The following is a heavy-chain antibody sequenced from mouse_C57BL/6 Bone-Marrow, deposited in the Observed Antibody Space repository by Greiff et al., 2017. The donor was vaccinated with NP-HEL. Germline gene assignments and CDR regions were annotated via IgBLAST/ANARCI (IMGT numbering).Heavy chain of an antibody. V-gene: IGHV1-19*01. J-gene: IGHJ3*01. D-gene: IGHD2-5*01. CDR1: GYTFTDYY. Sequence: DVKLQESGPVLVKPGASVKMSCKASGYTFTDYYMNWVKQSHGKSLEWIGVINPYNGGTSYNQKFKGKATLTVDKSSSTAYMELNSLTSEDSAVYYCARKYYSNSWFAYWGQGTLVTVSA. CDR3: ARKYYSNSWFAY. CDR2: INPYNGGT.